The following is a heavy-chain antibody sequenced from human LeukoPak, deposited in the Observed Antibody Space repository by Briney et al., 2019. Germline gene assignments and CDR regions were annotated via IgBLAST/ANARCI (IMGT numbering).Heavy chain of an antibody. CDR2: ISWNSNSV. Sequence: GRSLRLSCAASGFTFDDYAMHWVRQVPGKGLEWVSGISWNSNSVGYADSVKGRFTISRDNAKNSLYLQMNSLRAEDTAVYYCARDQGSGYDGGYYWGQGTLVTVSS. D-gene: IGHD5-12*01. CDR1: GFTFDDYA. J-gene: IGHJ4*02. V-gene: IGHV3-9*01. CDR3: ARDQGSGYDGGYY.